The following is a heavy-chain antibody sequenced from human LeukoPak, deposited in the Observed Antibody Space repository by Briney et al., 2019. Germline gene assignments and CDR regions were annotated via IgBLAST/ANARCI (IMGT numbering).Heavy chain of an antibody. V-gene: IGHV3-21*01. Sequence: GGSLRLSCAASGFTFSSYSMNWVRQAPGKGLEWVSSISSSSSYIYYADSVKGRFTISRDNAKNSLYLQMNSLRAEDTAVYYCAGFDSLDSSGTFDYWGQGTLVTVSS. J-gene: IGHJ4*02. D-gene: IGHD3-22*01. CDR1: GFTFSSYS. CDR3: AGFDSLDSSGTFDY. CDR2: ISSSSSYI.